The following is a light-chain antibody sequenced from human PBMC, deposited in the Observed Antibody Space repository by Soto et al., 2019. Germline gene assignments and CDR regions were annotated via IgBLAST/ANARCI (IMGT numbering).Light chain of an antibody. CDR2: LGS. Sequence: EIVMTQSPPPLTVTPGEPASISCRSSQRLLHSNGNTFLDWYLQKPGQSPQLLIYLGSNRASGVPDRVSGSEAGTDFTLKISRVEAEDAGVYYCMQALETPYTFGQGTKVDIK. CDR1: QRLLHSNGNTF. J-gene: IGKJ2*01. CDR3: MQALETPYT. V-gene: IGKV2-28*01.